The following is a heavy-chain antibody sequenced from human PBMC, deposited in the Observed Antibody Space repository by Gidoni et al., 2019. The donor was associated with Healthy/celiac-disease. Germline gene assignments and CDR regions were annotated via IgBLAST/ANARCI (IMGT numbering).Heavy chain of an antibody. CDR1: GGTFSSYA. J-gene: IGHJ5*02. V-gene: IGHV1-69*01. CDR2: IIPIFGTA. CDR3: ARAFTSEYSSSYDP. D-gene: IGHD6-6*01. Sequence: QVQLVQSGAEVKKPGSLVKVSCKASGGTFSSYAISWVRQAPGQGLEWMGGIIPIFGTANYAQKFQGRVTITADESTSTAYMELSSLRSEDTAVYYCARAFTSEYSSSYDPWGQGTLVTVSS.